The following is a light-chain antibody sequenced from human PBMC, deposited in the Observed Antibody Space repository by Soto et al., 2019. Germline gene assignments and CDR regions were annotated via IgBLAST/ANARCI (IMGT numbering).Light chain of an antibody. CDR2: DAS. CDR3: QQYNSYSYT. Sequence: DIQMTQSPSTLSASVGDRVTITCRASQSISSWLAWYQQKPGKAPKLLIYDASSLESGVPSRFSGSGSGTEFTLTISSLQPDEFATYCCQQYNSYSYTFGQGTKLEIK. V-gene: IGKV1-5*01. CDR1: QSISSW. J-gene: IGKJ2*01.